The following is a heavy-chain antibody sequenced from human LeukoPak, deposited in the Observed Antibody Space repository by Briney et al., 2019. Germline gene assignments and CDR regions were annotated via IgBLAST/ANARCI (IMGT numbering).Heavy chain of an antibody. D-gene: IGHD1-14*01. CDR3: AINFH. J-gene: IGHJ4*02. Sequence: SETLSLTCVVYGGSFSGYPWSWIRQPPGKGLEWIGEINHSGSTNYNPSLKSRVTISVDTSKNQFSLKLSSVTAADTAVYYCAINFHWGQGTLVTVSS. V-gene: IGHV4-34*01. CDR1: GGSFSGYP. CDR2: INHSGST.